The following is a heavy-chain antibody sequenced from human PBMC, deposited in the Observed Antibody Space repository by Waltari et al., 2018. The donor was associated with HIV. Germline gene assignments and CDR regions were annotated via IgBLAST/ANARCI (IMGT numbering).Heavy chain of an antibody. V-gene: IGHV1-2*02. CDR1: GYTFTGYY. CDR2: INPNGGGT. J-gene: IGHJ5*02. D-gene: IGHD3-9*01. CDR3: ARRNYDILTGWGNWFDP. Sequence: QVQLVQSGAEVKKPGASVKVSCKASGYTFTGYYMHWVRQAPGQGLEWMGWINPNGGGTNYAQNVQGRVTMTRDTSISTAYMELGRLRSDDTAVYYGARRNYDILTGWGNWFDPWGQGTLVTVSS.